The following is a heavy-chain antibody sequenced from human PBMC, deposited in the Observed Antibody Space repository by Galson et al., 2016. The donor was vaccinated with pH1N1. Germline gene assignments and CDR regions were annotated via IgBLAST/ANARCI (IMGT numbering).Heavy chain of an antibody. CDR3: ARDRTYSESNTYYDLFDI. J-gene: IGHJ3*02. CDR2: INQHGSKI. V-gene: IGHV3-7*03. CDR1: GLVYSGYW. Sequence: SLRLSCAASGLVYSGYWMTWVRQAPGKGLEWVGNINQHGSKINYGDSVKGRFTISRDNAKNSLFLRMTSLRADDSAVYYCARDRTYSESNTYYDLFDIWGQGTMVTVSS. D-gene: IGHD3-16*01.